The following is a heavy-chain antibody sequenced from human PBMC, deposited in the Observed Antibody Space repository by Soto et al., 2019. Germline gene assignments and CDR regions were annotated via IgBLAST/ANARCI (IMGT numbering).Heavy chain of an antibody. CDR3: ARARGGVQD. D-gene: IGHD3-10*01. Sequence: QVQLQQWGAGLLKPSETLSLTCAVYGGSFSGYYWSWIRQPPGKGLEWIGELNDSGGTNYNASLKCRVTISGDTSKNQFSLTLSFVTAAVTAMYYCARARGGVQDWGPGTLVTVSS. J-gene: IGHJ1*01. V-gene: IGHV4-34*01. CDR2: LNDSGGT. CDR1: GGSFSGYY.